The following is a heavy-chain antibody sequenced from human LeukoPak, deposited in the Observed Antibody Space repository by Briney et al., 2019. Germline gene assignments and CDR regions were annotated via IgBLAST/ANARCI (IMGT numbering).Heavy chain of an antibody. D-gene: IGHD3-3*01. CDR3: ARGRGKKLRFLELLLVAPFDY. CDR2: INHSGST. Sequence: PSETLSLTCAVYGGSFSGYYWSWLRQPPGKGLEWIGEINHSGSTNFNPSLKIRLTISVDTSNNQFSLKLSSVTAADTAVYYCARGRGKKLRFLELLLVAPFDYWGQGTLVTVSS. CDR1: GGSFSGYY. J-gene: IGHJ4*02. V-gene: IGHV4-34*01.